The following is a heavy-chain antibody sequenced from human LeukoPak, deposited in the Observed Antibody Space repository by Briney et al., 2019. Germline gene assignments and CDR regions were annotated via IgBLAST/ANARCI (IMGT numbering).Heavy chain of an antibody. V-gene: IGHV3-9*01. CDR1: GFTFDDYA. CDR3: ARKTYGDDTLDY. D-gene: IGHD4-17*01. CDR2: ISWNSGSI. Sequence: GGSLRLSCAASGFTFDDYAMHWVRHAPGKGLGWVSGISWNSGSIGYADSVKGRFTISRDNAKNSLYLQMNSLRAEDTAVYYCARKTYGDDTLDYWGQGTLVTVSS. J-gene: IGHJ4*02.